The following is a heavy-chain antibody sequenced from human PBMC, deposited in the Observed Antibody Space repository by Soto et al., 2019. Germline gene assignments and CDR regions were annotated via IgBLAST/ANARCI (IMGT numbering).Heavy chain of an antibody. CDR2: IYNVGST. CDR3: ARDSQGVPAVTPGYHYFGMDV. CDR1: GFNVINNY. J-gene: IGHJ6*02. V-gene: IGHV3-53*01. Sequence: VFQILSYTASGFNVINNYMNWVSKDQGKGLEWVSIIYNVGSTYYADSVRGRFTISRDNSKNTLYLQMNNLRVEDTAVYYCARDSQGVPAVTPGYHYFGMDVWGQGTKVTGFS. D-gene: IGHD2-2*01.